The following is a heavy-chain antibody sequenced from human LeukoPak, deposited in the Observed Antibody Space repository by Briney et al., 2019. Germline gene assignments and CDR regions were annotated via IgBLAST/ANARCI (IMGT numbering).Heavy chain of an antibody. V-gene: IGHV5-51*01. J-gene: IGHJ4*02. CDR3: ARREGYSGFDFNFDY. CDR1: GYSFTSYW. CDR2: IYPANSDT. Sequence: GESLKISCKGSGYSFTSYWIGWVRQMPGKGLEWMGIIYPANSDTRYSPSFQGQVTFSADKSITTAYLQWSSLKASDTAMYYCARREGYSGFDFNFDYWGQGTLVTVSS. D-gene: IGHD5-12*01.